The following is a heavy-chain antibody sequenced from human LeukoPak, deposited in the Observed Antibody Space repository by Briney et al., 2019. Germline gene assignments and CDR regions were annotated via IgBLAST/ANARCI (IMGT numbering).Heavy chain of an antibody. CDR1: GFTFSSYV. CDR2: IWYDGSNTK. Sequence: GGSLRLSCAASGFTFSSYVMHWVRQAPGRGLEWVAVIWYDGSNTKYYADSVKGRFIISRDNSKNTLYLQMNSLRVEDTAVYYCARDPSITMTAVVHDAFDIWGQGTMVTVSS. CDR3: ARDPSITMTAVVHDAFDI. V-gene: IGHV3-33*08. J-gene: IGHJ3*02. D-gene: IGHD3-22*01.